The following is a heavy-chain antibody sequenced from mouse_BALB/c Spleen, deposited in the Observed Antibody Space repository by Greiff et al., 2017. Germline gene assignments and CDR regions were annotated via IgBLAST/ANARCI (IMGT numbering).Heavy chain of an antibody. D-gene: IGHD1-1*01. Sequence: EVQLQQSGPELGKPGASVKISCKASGYSFTGYNMYWVKQSHRKSLEWIGYIDPYNGGTSYNQKSKGKATLTVDKSSSTAYMHLNSLTSEDSAIYYCERSEGLYGSNGGAMDYWGQGTSVTVSS. CDR1: GYSFTGYN. V-gene: IGHV1S135*01. J-gene: IGHJ4*01. CDR3: ERSEGLYGSNGGAMDY. CDR2: IDPYNGGT.